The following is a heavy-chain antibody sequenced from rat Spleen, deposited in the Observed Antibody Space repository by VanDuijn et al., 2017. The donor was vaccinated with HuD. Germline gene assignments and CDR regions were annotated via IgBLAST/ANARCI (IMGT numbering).Heavy chain of an antibody. CDR3: ARSGYTFDF. CDR2: IWKDGNT. V-gene: IGHV2-16*01. J-gene: IGHJ2*01. Sequence: QVQLKVSGPGLVQPSQTLSLTCTVSGFSLTSFCVSWVRQPPGKGLEWIGAIWKDGNTGYNSTLKSRLRISRDTSKSQVLLTMSSLQTEDTAMYFCARSGYTFDFWGQGVMVTVSS. D-gene: IGHD1-4*01. CDR1: GFSLTSFC.